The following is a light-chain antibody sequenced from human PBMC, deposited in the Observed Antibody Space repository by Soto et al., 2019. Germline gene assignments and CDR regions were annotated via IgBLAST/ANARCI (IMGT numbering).Light chain of an antibody. CDR3: SSYTGISTYV. CDR2: EGS. J-gene: IGLJ1*01. Sequence: QSARTQPASGSGSPRQSTTISGTGTSSDVGSYDFVSWYQQHPGKAPKLLIYEGSNRPSGVSDRFSGSKSGNTASLTISGLQAEDEADYHCSSYTGISTYVFGSGTKVTVL. CDR1: SSDVGSYDF. V-gene: IGLV2-23*01.